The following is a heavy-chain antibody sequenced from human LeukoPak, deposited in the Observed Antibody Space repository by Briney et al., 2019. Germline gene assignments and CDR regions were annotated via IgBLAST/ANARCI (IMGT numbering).Heavy chain of an antibody. CDR1: GFTFSSYA. Sequence: GGSLTLSCAASGFTFSSYAMSWVRQAPGKGLEWVSAIIGSGSSTYYADSVKGRFTISRDNSKNTLFLQMNSLRAEDTAVYYCAKDRAQQLVLDFWGQGTLVTVSS. CDR3: AKDRAQQLVLDF. CDR2: IIGSGSST. V-gene: IGHV3-23*01. D-gene: IGHD6-13*01. J-gene: IGHJ4*02.